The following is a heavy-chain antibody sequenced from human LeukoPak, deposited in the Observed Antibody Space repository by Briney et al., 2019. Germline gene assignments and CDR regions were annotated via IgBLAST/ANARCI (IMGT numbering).Heavy chain of an antibody. V-gene: IGHV4-39*07. CDR3: AREYCTSATCRFDN. CDR1: AGFVSNSNYY. D-gene: IGHD2-2*01. J-gene: IGHJ4*02. Sequence: SETLSLTCTVSAGFVSNSNYYWGWIRQPPGKGLEWIGSIYYSGSTNYNPSLKSRVTISVDTSKNQFSLKLSSVTAADTAVYYCAREYCTSATCRFDNWGQGTLVTVSS. CDR2: IYYSGST.